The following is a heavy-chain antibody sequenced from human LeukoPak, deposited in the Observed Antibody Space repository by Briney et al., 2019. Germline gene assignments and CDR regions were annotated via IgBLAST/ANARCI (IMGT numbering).Heavy chain of an antibody. CDR2: ISYDGSNK. J-gene: IGHJ4*02. CDR3: AKDMWVAQVVGFDY. CDR1: GFTFSSYA. D-gene: IGHD2-15*01. Sequence: GGSLRLSCAASGFTFSSYAMHWVRQAPGKGLEWVAVISYDGSNKYYADSVKGRFTISRDNSKNTLYLQMNSLRVEDTAVYYCAKDMWVAQVVGFDYWGQGTLVTVSS. V-gene: IGHV3-30-3*01.